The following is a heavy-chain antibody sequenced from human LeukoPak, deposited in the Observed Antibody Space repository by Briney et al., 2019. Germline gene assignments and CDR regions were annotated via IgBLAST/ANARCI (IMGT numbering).Heavy chain of an antibody. Sequence: PSETLSLTCTVSGGSISSYYWSWIRQPPGKGLEWIGYIYYSGSTNYNPSLKSRVTISVDTSKNQFSLKLSSVTAADTAVYYCARRGITMVRGVLYNWFDPWGQGTLVTVSS. CDR3: ARRGITMVRGVLYNWFDP. D-gene: IGHD3-10*01. CDR1: GGSISSYY. CDR2: IYYSGST. J-gene: IGHJ5*02. V-gene: IGHV4-59*01.